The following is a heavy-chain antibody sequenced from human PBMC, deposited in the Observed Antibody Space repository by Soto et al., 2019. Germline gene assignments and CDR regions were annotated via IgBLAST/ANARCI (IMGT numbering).Heavy chain of an antibody. V-gene: IGHV5-10-1*01. CDR3: AIVGPEKWDLLPPHGAFDI. D-gene: IGHD1-26*01. CDR1: GYSFTSYW. CDR2: IDPSDSYT. J-gene: IGHJ3*02. Sequence: PGASLKLSCKGSGYSFTSYWISWVRQMPVKVLEWMGRIDPSDSYTNYSPSFQGHVTISADKSISTAYLQWSSLKASDTAMYYCAIVGPEKWDLLPPHGAFDIWGQGTMVTVSS.